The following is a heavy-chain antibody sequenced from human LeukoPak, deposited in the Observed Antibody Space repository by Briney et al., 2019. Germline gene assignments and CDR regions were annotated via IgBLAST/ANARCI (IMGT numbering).Heavy chain of an antibody. D-gene: IGHD3-16*01. CDR1: RYSLSSGYF. V-gene: IGHV4-38-2*02. J-gene: IGHJ3*02. CDR3: AGQQGGTFDI. CDR2: IYHSGST. Sequence: PSETLSLTCTVSRYSLSSGYFWGWIRQPPGKGLEWIGSIYHSGSTNYNPSLRSRVTISVDTSKNQFSLRLSSVTAADTAVYYCAGQQGGTFDIWGQGTMVTVSS.